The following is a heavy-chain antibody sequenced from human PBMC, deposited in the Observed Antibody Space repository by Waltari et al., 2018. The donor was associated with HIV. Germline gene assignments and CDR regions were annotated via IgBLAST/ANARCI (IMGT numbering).Heavy chain of an antibody. D-gene: IGHD3-3*01. CDR3: ARAYYDFWSGTGSSGNWFDP. CDR2: IYTSGDT. J-gene: IGHJ5*02. Sequence: QVQLQESGPGLVKPSQTLSLTCTVSGGSISSGSYYWSWIRQPAGKGLELIGRIYTSGDTNYNPAHKSRVTISVDTSKNRFSRKRRSVTAAHTAVYYCARAYYDFWSGTGSSGNWFDPWGQGTLVTVSS. V-gene: IGHV4-61*02. CDR1: GGSISSGSYY.